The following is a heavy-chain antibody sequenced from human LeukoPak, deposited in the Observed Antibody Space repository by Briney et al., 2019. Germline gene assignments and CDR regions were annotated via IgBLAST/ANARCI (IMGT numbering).Heavy chain of an antibody. Sequence: GGSLRLSCEASGFTFSSYAMSWVRQAPGKGMEWVAAISVSGGNIYYADSVKGRFTISRDNSKNTLYLQMSSLRAEDTAVYYCAREGIAAASSRYFHHWGQGTLVTVSS. D-gene: IGHD6-25*01. CDR1: GFTFSSYA. V-gene: IGHV3-23*01. CDR2: ISVSGGNI. J-gene: IGHJ1*01. CDR3: AREGIAAASSRYFHH.